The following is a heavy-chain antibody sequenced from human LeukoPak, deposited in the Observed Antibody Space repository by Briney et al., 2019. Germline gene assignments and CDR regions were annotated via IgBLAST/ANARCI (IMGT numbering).Heavy chain of an antibody. V-gene: IGHV3-21*01. Sequence: GGSPRLSCAASGFIFSSYSMNWVRQASGKGLEWVSSISSSRSYIYYAGSVKCRFTITIDKAHNSLYLPMKSLRAEDTAVYYCAREDGAAVAGSWYFDLWGRGTLVTVSS. CDR1: GFIFSSYS. CDR3: AREDGAAVAGSWYFDL. CDR2: ISSSRSYI. D-gene: IGHD6-19*01. J-gene: IGHJ2*01.